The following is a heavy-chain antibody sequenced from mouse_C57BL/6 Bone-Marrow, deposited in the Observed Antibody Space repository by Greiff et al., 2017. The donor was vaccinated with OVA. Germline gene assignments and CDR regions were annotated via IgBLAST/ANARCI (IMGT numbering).Heavy chain of an antibody. CDR1: GYTFTGYW. CDR3: AREGLRRAMDY. V-gene: IGHV1-9*01. CDR2: IHPNSGST. J-gene: IGHJ4*01. Sequence: QVQLQQSGAELMKPGASVKLSCKATGYTFTGYWIEWVKQRPGHGLEWIGEIHPNSGSTNYNEKFKSKATLTVDKSSSTAYMQLSSLTSEDSAIYYCAREGLRRAMDYWGQGTSVTVSS. D-gene: IGHD2-4*01.